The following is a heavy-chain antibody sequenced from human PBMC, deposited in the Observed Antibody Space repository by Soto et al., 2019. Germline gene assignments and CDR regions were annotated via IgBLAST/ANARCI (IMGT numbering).Heavy chain of an antibody. J-gene: IGHJ6*03. D-gene: IGHD6-13*01. V-gene: IGHV1-8*01. CDR1: GYTYTSYD. Sequence: SVKVSCKASGYTYTSYDSNWVRQATGQGLEWMGWMNPNSGNTGYAQKFQGRVTMTRNTSISTAYMELSSLRSEDTAVYYCARVLAAAGSLYYYYYYMDVWGKGTTVTVSS. CDR2: MNPNSGNT. CDR3: ARVLAAAGSLYYYYYYMDV.